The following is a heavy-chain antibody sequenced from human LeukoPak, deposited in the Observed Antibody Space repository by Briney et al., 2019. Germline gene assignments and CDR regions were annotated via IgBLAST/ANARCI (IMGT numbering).Heavy chain of an antibody. CDR3: ARVLVYRGWFGELLRAPGFDY. Sequence: SVKVSCKASGGTFSSYAISWVRQAPGQGLEWMGGIIPICGTANYAQKFQGRVTITADESTSTAYMELSSLRSEDTAVYYCARVLVYRGWFGELLRAPGFDYWSQGTLVTVSS. CDR2: IIPICGTA. CDR1: GGTFSSYA. D-gene: IGHD3-10*01. V-gene: IGHV1-69*13. J-gene: IGHJ4*02.